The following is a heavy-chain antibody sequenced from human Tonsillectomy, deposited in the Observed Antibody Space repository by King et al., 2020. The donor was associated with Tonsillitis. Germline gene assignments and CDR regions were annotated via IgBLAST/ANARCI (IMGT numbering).Heavy chain of an antibody. CDR1: GFTFSSYW. V-gene: IGHV3-7*01. D-gene: IGHD1-26*01. J-gene: IGHJ4*02. Sequence: VQLVESGGGLVQPGGSLRLSCTASGFTFSSYWMSWVRQAPGKGLEYVANINPDGSEENYVDSVKGRFTISRDNAKNSVYLQMNSLRGEDTAVYYCARDGRLLFYWGQGTLVTVSS. CDR2: INPDGSEE. CDR3: ARDGRLLFY.